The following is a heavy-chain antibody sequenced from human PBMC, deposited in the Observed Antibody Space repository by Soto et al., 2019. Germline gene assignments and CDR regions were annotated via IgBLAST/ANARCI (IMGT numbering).Heavy chain of an antibody. CDR3: ARRDGYNFDY. J-gene: IGHJ4*02. Sequence: GVSMRLSCAAAGLTFISYAMHWVRQAPGKGLEYVSAISSNGGSTYYANSVKGRFTISRDNSKNTLYLQMGSLRAEDMAVYYCARRDGYNFDYWGQGTLVTVSS. D-gene: IGHD5-12*01. CDR2: ISSNGGST. V-gene: IGHV3-64*01. CDR1: GLTFISYA.